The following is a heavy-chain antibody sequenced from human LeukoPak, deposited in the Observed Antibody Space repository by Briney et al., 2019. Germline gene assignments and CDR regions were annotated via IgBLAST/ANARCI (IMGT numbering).Heavy chain of an antibody. CDR1: GFSLSTSGVG. J-gene: IGHJ5*02. Sequence: SGPTLVKPTQTLPLTCTFSGFSLSTSGVGVGWIRQPPGKALEWLALIYRDDDKRYSPSLKSRLTITKDTSKNQVVLTMTNMDPVDTATYYCAHSPPSWGDYVWGSYRYVWFDPWGQGTLVTVSS. CDR3: AHSPPSWGDYVWGSYRYVWFDP. CDR2: IYRDDDK. V-gene: IGHV2-5*02. D-gene: IGHD3-16*02.